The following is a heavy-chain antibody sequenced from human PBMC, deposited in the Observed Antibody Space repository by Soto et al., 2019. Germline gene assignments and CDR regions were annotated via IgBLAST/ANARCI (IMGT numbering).Heavy chain of an antibody. Sequence: EVQLVESGGTLVQPGGSLRLSCAASGFIFSTFWMHWVRQAPGKGLEWVSRINSDGSKTTYADSVKGRFTISRDNAKNTVYRQMNSLRGEDTAVYYCATVATNSYNWLDPWGQGTLVTVSS. V-gene: IGHV3-74*01. CDR2: INSDGSKT. D-gene: IGHD5-12*01. CDR3: ATVATNSYNWLDP. CDR1: GFIFSTFW. J-gene: IGHJ5*02.